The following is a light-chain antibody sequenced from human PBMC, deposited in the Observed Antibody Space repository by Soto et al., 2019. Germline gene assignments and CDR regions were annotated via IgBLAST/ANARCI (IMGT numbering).Light chain of an antibody. J-gene: IGKJ3*01. CDR3: QQRTNWLT. V-gene: IGKV3-11*01. Sequence: EIVLTQSPATLSLSPGERATLSCRASQNVSTYLAWYQQKPGQAPRLLIYDASNRATGIPARFSGSGSATDFTLTISSLEPEDFAVYYCQQRTNWLTFGPGTKVDIK. CDR2: DAS. CDR1: QNVSTY.